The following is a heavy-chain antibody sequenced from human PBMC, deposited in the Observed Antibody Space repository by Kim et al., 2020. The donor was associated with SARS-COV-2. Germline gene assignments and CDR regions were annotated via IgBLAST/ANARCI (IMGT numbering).Heavy chain of an antibody. CDR2: ISGSGGST. CDR3: AKDRDFIGYDWLGPVDY. Sequence: GGSLRLSCAASGFTFSSYAMSWVRQAPGKGLEWVSAISGSGGSTYYADSVKGRFTISRDNSKNTLYLQMNSLRAEDTAVYYCAKDRDFIGYDWLGPVDYWGQGTLVTVSS. CDR1: GFTFSSYA. V-gene: IGHV3-23*01. D-gene: IGHD5-12*01. J-gene: IGHJ4*02.